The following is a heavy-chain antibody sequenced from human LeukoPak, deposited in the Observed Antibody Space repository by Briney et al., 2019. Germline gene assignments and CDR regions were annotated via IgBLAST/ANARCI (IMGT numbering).Heavy chain of an antibody. J-gene: IGHJ3*02. V-gene: IGHV4-59*12. D-gene: IGHD3-22*01. CDR2: IFYSGST. CDR1: GDSINNYY. CDR3: AKSNGYGLIDI. Sequence: SETLSLTCTISGDSINNYYWGWVRQPPGKALEWIGNIFYSGSTYYSPSLKSRVTISLDTSRNQFSLKLNSVTAADTAVYYCAKSNGYGLIDIWGQGTMVTVSS.